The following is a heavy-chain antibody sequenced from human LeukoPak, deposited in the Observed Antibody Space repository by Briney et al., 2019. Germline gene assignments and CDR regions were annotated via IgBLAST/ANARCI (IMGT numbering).Heavy chain of an antibody. Sequence: ASVTVSFTASGYTFTIYYLHWVRQAPGQGLGWMGIIHPTVGDTTYAQKFQGRVTMTRDMTTGTVYMDLSSLRSEDTAVYYCARYGFSSVWQGGWHAFDIWGQGTTVTVSS. CDR2: IHPTVGDT. CDR1: GYTFTIYY. D-gene: IGHD6-25*01. CDR3: ARYGFSSVWQGGWHAFDI. V-gene: IGHV1-46*01. J-gene: IGHJ3*02.